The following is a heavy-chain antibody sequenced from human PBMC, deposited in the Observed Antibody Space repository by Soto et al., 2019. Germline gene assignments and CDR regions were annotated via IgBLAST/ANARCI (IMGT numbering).Heavy chain of an antibody. CDR2: ISGSGGST. D-gene: IGHD2-15*01. V-gene: IGHV3-23*01. CDR3: AKGNPKVVAATPSLFDP. J-gene: IGHJ5*02. Sequence: EVQLLESRGGLVQPGGSLRLSCAASGFTFSSYAMSWVRQAPGKGLEWVSAISGSGGSTYYADSVKGRFTISRDNSKNTLYLQMNSLRAEDTAVYYCAKGNPKVVAATPSLFDPWGQGTLVTVSS. CDR1: GFTFSSYA.